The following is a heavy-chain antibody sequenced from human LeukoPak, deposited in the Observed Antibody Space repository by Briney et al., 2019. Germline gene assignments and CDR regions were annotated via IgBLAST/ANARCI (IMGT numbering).Heavy chain of an antibody. D-gene: IGHD3-3*02. CDR2: SSGSGDTT. CDR1: GLTFSTYA. J-gene: IGHJ6*02. V-gene: IGHV3-23*01. Sequence: GGSLRLSCAASGLTFSTYAMSWVRQAPGKGLEWVSGSSGSGDTTYYADTVTDRFIISRDNSKNTLHLQMNSLRAEDTAIYYCAKGPTIFGVVIIFINYYGMDLWGQGTTVTVSS. CDR3: AKGPTIFGVVIIFINYYGMDL.